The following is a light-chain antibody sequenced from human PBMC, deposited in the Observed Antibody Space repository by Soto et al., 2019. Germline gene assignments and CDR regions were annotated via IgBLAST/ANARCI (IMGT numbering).Light chain of an antibody. CDR1: QSISSW. J-gene: IGKJ1*01. V-gene: IGKV1-5*01. CDR3: QQSYSTPPT. Sequence: DIQMTQSPSTLSASVGDRVTITCRASQSISSWLAWYQQKPGKAPKLLIYDASSLESGVPSRFSGSGSGTEFTLTISSLQPEDFETYYCQQSYSTPPTLGQGTKVDI. CDR2: DAS.